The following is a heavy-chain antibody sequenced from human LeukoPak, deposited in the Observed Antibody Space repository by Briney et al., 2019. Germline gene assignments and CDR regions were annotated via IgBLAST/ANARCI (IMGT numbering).Heavy chain of an antibody. CDR2: IYYSGST. D-gene: IGHD5-18*01. CDR1: GGSISSYY. CDR3: ARGHVGTAMVGGPYDVYYMDV. J-gene: IGHJ6*03. V-gene: IGHV4-59*01. Sequence: SETLSLTCTVSGGSISSYYWSWIRQPPGKGLEWIGYIYYSGSTNYNPSLKSRVTISVDTSKNQFSLKLSSVTAADTAVYYCARGHVGTAMVGGPYDVYYMDVWGKGTTVTVSS.